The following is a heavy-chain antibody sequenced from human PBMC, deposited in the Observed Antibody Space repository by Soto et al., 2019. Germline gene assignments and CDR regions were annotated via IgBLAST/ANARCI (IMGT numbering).Heavy chain of an antibody. J-gene: IGHJ6*02. CDR2: INYRGSS. Sequence: TSETLSLTCAVYGGSFTGYYWTWIRQTPGKGLEWIGEINYRGSSYYNPSLESRISMAVDTSKNQFSLKLRSVTAADTAVYFCVRGQPHRITIFEVVIRSYDYGMDVWGQGTTI. D-gene: IGHD3-3*02. CDR1: GGSFTGYY. V-gene: IGHV4-34*01. CDR3: VRGQPHRITIFEVVIRSYDYGMDV.